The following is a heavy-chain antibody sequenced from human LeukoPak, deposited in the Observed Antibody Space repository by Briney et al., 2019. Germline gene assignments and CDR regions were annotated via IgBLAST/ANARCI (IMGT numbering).Heavy chain of an antibody. CDR2: IYYSGST. J-gene: IGHJ4*02. CDR1: GFTFDDYT. CDR3: ARRQSSWYFDY. V-gene: IGHV4-59*08. D-gene: IGHD6-13*01. Sequence: PGGSLRLSCAASGFTFDDYTMHWIRQPPGKGLEWIGYIYYSGSTSYNPSLKSRVTISVDTSKNQFSLKLSSVIAADTAVYYCARRQSSWYFDYWGQGTLVTVSS.